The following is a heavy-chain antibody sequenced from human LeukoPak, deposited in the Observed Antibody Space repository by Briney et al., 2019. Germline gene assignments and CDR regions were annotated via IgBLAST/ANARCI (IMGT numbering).Heavy chain of an antibody. D-gene: IGHD1-26*01. Sequence: LPGGSLRLSCAASGFTFSSCAMSWVRQAPGKGLEWVSTIIDSGNSIYYADSAEGRFTISRDNSKNTLYLQMNSLRAGDTAVYYCAKDPIFSGSYGVFDYWGLGTLVTVSS. V-gene: IGHV3-23*01. CDR1: GFTFSSCA. J-gene: IGHJ4*02. CDR3: AKDPIFSGSYGVFDY. CDR2: IIDSGNSI.